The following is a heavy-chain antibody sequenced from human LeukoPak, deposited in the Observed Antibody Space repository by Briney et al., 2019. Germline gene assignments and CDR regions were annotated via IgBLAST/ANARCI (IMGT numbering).Heavy chain of an antibody. CDR3: ARNFVGSITSDFDS. Sequence: GGSLRLSCAASGFTFSSYWMHWVRQVPGKGLVCVSRIHGDGTITNYEDSVKGRFTISRDNARNTLYLQMNSLRAEDTAIYYCARNFVGSITSDFDSWGQGTQVTVSS. CDR2: IHGDGTIT. V-gene: IGHV3-74*01. J-gene: IGHJ4*02. CDR1: GFTFSSYW. D-gene: IGHD1-26*01.